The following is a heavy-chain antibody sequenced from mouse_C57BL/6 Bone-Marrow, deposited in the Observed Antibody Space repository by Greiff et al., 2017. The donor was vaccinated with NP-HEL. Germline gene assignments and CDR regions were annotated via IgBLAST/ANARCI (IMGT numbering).Heavy chain of an antibody. Sequence: QVQLQQPGAELVMPGASVKLSCKASGYTFTSYWMHWVKQRPGQGLEWIGEIDPSDSYTNYNQKFKGKSTLTVDKSSSTAYMQLSSLTSEDSAVYYCARNYYDYDGDAMDYWGQGTSVTVSS. CDR3: ARNYYDYDGDAMDY. D-gene: IGHD2-4*01. CDR1: GYTFTSYW. V-gene: IGHV1-69*01. J-gene: IGHJ4*01. CDR2: IDPSDSYT.